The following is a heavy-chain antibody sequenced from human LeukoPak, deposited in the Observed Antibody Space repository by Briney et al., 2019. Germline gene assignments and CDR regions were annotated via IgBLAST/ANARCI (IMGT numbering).Heavy chain of an antibody. CDR2: ISGSGGST. V-gene: IGHV3-23*01. D-gene: IGHD4-17*01. J-gene: IGHJ4*02. Sequence: PAGGSLRLSCAASGFTFSSYAMSWVRQAPGKGLEWVSAISGSGGSTYYADSVKGRFTISRDNSKNTLYLQMNSLRAEDTAVYYCAKDPTVTTSPIDYWGQGTLVTVSS. CDR1: GFTFSSYA. CDR3: AKDPTVTTSPIDY.